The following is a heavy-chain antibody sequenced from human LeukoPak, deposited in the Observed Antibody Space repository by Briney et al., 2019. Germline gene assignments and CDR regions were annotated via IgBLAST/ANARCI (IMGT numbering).Heavy chain of an antibody. J-gene: IGHJ4*02. CDR1: GVSFSVYY. V-gene: IGHV4-34*01. CDR3: ARDTSGSYWGAGPFDY. Sequence: SETLSLTCAVYGVSFSVYYWSWIREPPGKGLEWIWEINHSGSTNYNPSLKSRVTISVDTSKNHFSLKLSSVTAADTAVYYCARDTSGSYWGAGPFDYWGQGTLVTVSS. D-gene: IGHD1-26*01. CDR2: INHSGST.